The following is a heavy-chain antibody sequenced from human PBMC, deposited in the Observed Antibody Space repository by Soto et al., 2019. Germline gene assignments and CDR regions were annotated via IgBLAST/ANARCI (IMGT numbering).Heavy chain of an antibody. CDR1: GYTFTSYD. J-gene: IGHJ4*02. CDR3: ARGPDIVVVVAAIPDYYFDY. D-gene: IGHD2-15*01. CDR2: MNPNSGNT. Sequence: QVQLVQSGAEVKKPGASVKVSCKASGYTFTSYDINWVRQATGQGLEWMGWMNPNSGNTGSAQKFQGRVTMTRNTSISTAYMELSSLRSEDTAVYYCARGPDIVVVVAAIPDYYFDYWGKGTLVTVSS. V-gene: IGHV1-8*01.